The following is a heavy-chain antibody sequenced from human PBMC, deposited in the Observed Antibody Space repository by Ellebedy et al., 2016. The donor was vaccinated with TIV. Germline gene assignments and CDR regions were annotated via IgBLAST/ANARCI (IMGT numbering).Heavy chain of an antibody. D-gene: IGHD1-20*01. CDR3: AKDPITPASFVYFDY. Sequence: PGGSLRLSCAASGFTFSTYGMHWVRQAPGKGLEWVAVIWYDGSNGYYADSVKGRFTISRDSSGNTLYLQMNSLRAEDTAIYYCAKDPITPASFVYFDYWGQGTLVTVSS. CDR1: GFTFSTYG. V-gene: IGHV3-33*03. J-gene: IGHJ4*02. CDR2: IWYDGSNG.